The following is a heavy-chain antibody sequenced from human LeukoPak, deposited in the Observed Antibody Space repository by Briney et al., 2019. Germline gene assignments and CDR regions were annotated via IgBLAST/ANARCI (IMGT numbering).Heavy chain of an antibody. J-gene: IGHJ5*02. D-gene: IGHD1-14*01. Sequence: PGGSLRLSCAASGFTFSSYWMSWVRQAPGKGLEWVANIKQDGSEKYYVDSVKGRFTISRDNSKNTLYLQMNSLRAEDTAVYYCAKDGTTWPTNWFDPWGQGTLVTVSS. CDR3: AKDGTTWPTNWFDP. CDR1: GFTFSSYW. CDR2: IKQDGSEK. V-gene: IGHV3-7*03.